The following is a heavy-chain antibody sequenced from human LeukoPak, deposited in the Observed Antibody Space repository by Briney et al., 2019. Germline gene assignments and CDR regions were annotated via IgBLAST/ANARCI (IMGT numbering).Heavy chain of an antibody. Sequence: SVKVSCKASGFTFTSFAMQWVRQSRGQRLEWIGWIVVGSGNTNYAQKFQERVTITRYMSTSTAYMELSSLRSEDTAVYYCAAGGYGGNFDYWGQGTLVTVSS. V-gene: IGHV1-58*02. D-gene: IGHD4-23*01. CDR2: IVVGSGNT. CDR1: GFTFTSFA. J-gene: IGHJ4*02. CDR3: AAGGYGGNFDY.